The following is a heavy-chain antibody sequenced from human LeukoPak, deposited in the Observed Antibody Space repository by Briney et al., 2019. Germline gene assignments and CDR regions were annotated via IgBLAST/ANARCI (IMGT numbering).Heavy chain of an antibody. CDR3: AREPIIPLIVVVPAATHDAFDI. CDR2: IDPSGGST. J-gene: IGHJ3*02. D-gene: IGHD2-2*01. Sequence: ASVKVSCKASGYTFTSYYMHWVRQAPGQGLEWMGIIDPSGGSTSYAQKFQGRVTMTRDTSTSTVYMELSSLRSEDTAVYYCAREPIIPLIVVVPAATHDAFDIWGQGTMVTVSS. CDR1: GYTFTSYY. V-gene: IGHV1-46*01.